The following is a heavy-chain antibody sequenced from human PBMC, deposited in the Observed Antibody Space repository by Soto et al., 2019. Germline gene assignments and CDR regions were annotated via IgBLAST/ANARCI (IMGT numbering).Heavy chain of an antibody. CDR3: ARGIRARSPDFDI. V-gene: IGHV3-21*01. CDR2: ISSSSSYI. J-gene: IGHJ3*02. CDR1: GFTFSSYS. D-gene: IGHD1-26*01. Sequence: GGSLRLSCAASGFTFSSYSMNWVRQAPGKGLEWVSSISSSSSYIYYADSVKGRFTISRDNAKNSLYLQMNSLRAEDTAVYYCARGIRARSPDFDIWGQGTMVTVSS.